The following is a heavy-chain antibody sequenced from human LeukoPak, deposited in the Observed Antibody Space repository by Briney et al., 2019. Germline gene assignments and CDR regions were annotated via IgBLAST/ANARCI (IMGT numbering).Heavy chain of an antibody. CDR3: ASNYCSGGSCYLV. J-gene: IGHJ4*02. CDR2: IYHSGST. CDR1: GGYISSSNW. D-gene: IGHD2-15*01. V-gene: IGHV4-4*02. Sequence: KPSETLSLTCAVSGGYISSSNWWSWVRQPPGKGLEWIGEIYHSGSTNYNPSLKSRVTISVDKSKNQFSLKLSSVTAADTAVYYCASNYCSGGSCYLVWGRGTLVTVSS.